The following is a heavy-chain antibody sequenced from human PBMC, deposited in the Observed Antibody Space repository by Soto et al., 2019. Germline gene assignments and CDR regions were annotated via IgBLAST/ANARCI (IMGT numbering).Heavy chain of an antibody. D-gene: IGHD4-17*01. CDR2: ISAYNGNT. J-gene: IGHJ4*02. Sequence: ASVKVSCTASGYTITSYGISWVRQAPGQGLEWMGWISAYNGNTNYAQKLQGRVTMTTDTSTSTAYMELRSLRSDDTAVYYCARDRDYGDSPRLFDYWGQGTLVTVSS. CDR1: GYTITSYG. V-gene: IGHV1-18*01. CDR3: ARDRDYGDSPRLFDY.